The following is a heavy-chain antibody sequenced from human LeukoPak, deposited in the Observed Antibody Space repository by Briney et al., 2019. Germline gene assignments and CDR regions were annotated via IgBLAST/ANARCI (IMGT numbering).Heavy chain of an antibody. D-gene: IGHD1-26*01. CDR1: GYTFTSYG. Sequence: APVKVSCKASGYTFTSYGISWVRQAPGQGLEWMGWISAYNGNTNYAQKLQGRVTVTTDTSTSTAYMELRSLRSDDTAVYYCARSRGYSGSYYGAFDIWGQGTMVTVSS. V-gene: IGHV1-18*01. CDR3: ARSRGYSGSYYGAFDI. CDR2: ISAYNGNT. J-gene: IGHJ3*02.